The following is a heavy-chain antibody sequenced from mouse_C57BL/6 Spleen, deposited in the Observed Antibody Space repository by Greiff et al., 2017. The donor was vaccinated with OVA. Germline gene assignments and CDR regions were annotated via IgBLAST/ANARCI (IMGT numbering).Heavy chain of an antibody. D-gene: IGHD1-1*01. CDR1: GFSLTSYG. V-gene: IGHV2-5*01. Sequence: VKLQESGPGLVQPSQSLSITCTVSGFSLTSYGVHWVRQSPGKGLEWLGVIWRGGSTDYNAAFMSRLSITKDNSKSQVFFKMNSLQADDTAIYYCAKEGDYYGSPFAYWGQGTLVTVSA. CDR2: IWRGGST. CDR3: AKEGDYYGSPFAY. J-gene: IGHJ3*01.